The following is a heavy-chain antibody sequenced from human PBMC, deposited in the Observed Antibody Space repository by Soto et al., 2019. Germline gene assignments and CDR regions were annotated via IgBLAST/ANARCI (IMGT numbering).Heavy chain of an antibody. Sequence: KTSETLSLTCAVSGGSISISNWWSWVRQPPGKGLEWIGEIYHSGSTNYNPSLKSRVTISVDKSKNQFSLKLSSVTAADTAVYYCARVAVAGTRVDYWGQGTLVTVSS. D-gene: IGHD6-19*01. CDR3: ARVAVAGTRVDY. CDR2: IYHSGST. J-gene: IGHJ4*02. CDR1: GGSISISNW. V-gene: IGHV4-4*02.